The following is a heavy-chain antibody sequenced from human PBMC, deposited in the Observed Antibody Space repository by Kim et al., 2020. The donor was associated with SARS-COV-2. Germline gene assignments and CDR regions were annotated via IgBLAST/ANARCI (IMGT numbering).Heavy chain of an antibody. CDR3: AKCGRTPSGWPDY. V-gene: IGHV3-23*01. J-gene: IGHJ4*02. Sequence: YADSVKGRFPISRDNSKNTLYLQMNGLRAEDTAVYYCAKCGRTPSGWPDYWGQGTLVTVSS. D-gene: IGHD6-19*01.